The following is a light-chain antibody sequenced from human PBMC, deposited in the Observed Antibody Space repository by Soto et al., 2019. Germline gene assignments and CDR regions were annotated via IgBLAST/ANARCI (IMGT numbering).Light chain of an antibody. CDR1: QSVGTY. Sequence: ETVLTQSPATLSVSPGDRATLSCRASQSVGTYLAWYQQKPGQAPRLLIYGASSRVTGIPGRFSGSGSGTEFTLTITSLQSADSAVYYCQHYNNWPYTFGQGTKWIS. CDR3: QHYNNWPYT. J-gene: IGKJ2*01. CDR2: GAS. V-gene: IGKV3-15*01.